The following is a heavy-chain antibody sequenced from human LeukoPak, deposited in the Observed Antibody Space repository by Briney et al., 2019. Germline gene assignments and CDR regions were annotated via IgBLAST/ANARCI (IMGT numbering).Heavy chain of an antibody. V-gene: IGHV3-23*01. CDR3: AKESSSWHFRYNWFDP. D-gene: IGHD6-13*01. J-gene: IGHJ5*02. CDR2: ISGSGGST. Sequence: GGSLRLSCAASGFTFSSYAMSWVRQAPGKGLEWVSAISGSGGSTYYADSVKGRFTISRDNSKNTLYLQMNSLRAEDTAVYYCAKESSSWHFRYNWFDPWGQGTLVTVSS. CDR1: GFTFSSYA.